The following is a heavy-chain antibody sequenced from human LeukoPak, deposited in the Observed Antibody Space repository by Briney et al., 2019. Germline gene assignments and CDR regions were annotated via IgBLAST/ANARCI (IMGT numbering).Heavy chain of an antibody. Sequence: PGASVKVSCKASGYTFTSYGISWVRQAPGQGLEWMGWISAYNGNTNYAQELQGRVTMTTDTSTSTAYMELRSLRSDDTAVYYCARDGVTYYYGSGSTNNWFDPWGQGTLVTVSS. V-gene: IGHV1-18*01. CDR3: ARDGVTYYYGSGSTNNWFDP. D-gene: IGHD3-10*01. CDR1: GYTFTSYG. CDR2: ISAYNGNT. J-gene: IGHJ5*02.